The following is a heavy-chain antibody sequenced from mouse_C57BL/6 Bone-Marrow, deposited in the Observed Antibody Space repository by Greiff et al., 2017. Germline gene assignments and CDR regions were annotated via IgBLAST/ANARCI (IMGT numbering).Heavy chain of an antibody. D-gene: IGHD2-4*01. V-gene: IGHV1-69*01. CDR2: IDPSDSYT. Sequence: QVQLQQPGAELVMPGASVKLSCKASGYTFTSYWMHWVKQRPGQGLEWIGEIDPSDSYTNYNQKFKGKSTLTLDQSSSTAYMQLSSLTSEDSAVYYCARGGSYYDYDVSWFAYWGQGTLVTVSA. CDR3: ARGGSYYDYDVSWFAY. J-gene: IGHJ3*01. CDR1: GYTFTSYW.